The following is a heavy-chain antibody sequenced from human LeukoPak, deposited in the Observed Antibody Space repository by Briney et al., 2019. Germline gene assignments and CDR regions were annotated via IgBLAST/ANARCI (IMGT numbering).Heavy chain of an antibody. J-gene: IGHJ6*02. CDR1: GFTFSSCA. Sequence: GGSLRLSCAASGFTFSSCAMSWVRQAPGKGLEWVSGISGTTSGTYYADSVKGRFTISRDNSKNTLFLQVNSLRAEDTAVYYCAKVRTYFYHGLDVWGQGTTVTVSS. CDR2: ISGTTSGT. CDR3: AKVRTYFYHGLDV. V-gene: IGHV3-23*01.